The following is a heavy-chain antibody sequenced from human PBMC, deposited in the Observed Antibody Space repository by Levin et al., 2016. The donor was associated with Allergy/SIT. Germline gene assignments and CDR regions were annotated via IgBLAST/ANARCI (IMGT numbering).Heavy chain of an antibody. CDR1: GGSFSGYY. V-gene: IGHV4-34*01. CDR3: ARGETRLHVV. J-gene: IGHJ4*02. CDR2: INHSGST. Sequence: SETLSLTCAVYGGSFSGYYWSWIRQPPGKGLEWIGEINHSGSTNYNPSLKSRVTISVDTSKNQFSLKLSSVTAADTAVYYCARGETRLHVVWGQGTLVTVSS. D-gene: IGHD4-11*01.